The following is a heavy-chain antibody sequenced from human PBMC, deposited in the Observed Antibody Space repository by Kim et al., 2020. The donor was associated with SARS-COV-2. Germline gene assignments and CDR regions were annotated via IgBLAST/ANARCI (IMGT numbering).Heavy chain of an antibody. CDR3: ARDAVGATSPDY. J-gene: IGHJ4*02. D-gene: IGHD1-26*01. V-gene: IGHV1-46*01. Sequence: YARKFQVRVTMTRDTSTSTVYMELSSLRSEDTAVYYCARDAVGATSPDYWGQETLVTVSS.